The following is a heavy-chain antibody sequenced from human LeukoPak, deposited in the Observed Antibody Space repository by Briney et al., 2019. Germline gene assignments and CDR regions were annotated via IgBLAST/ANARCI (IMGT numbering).Heavy chain of an antibody. CDR1: GFTFSSSA. V-gene: IGHV3-23*01. Sequence: GGSLRLSCAASGFTFSSSAMSWVRQAPGKGLEWVSAISGSGGETYYVDSVKGRFTISRDNSKNTLFLQMNSLRAEDTAVYYCAKGGNWNYIDYWGQGTLVTVSS. D-gene: IGHD1-20*01. CDR2: ISGSGGET. CDR3: AKGGNWNYIDY. J-gene: IGHJ4*02.